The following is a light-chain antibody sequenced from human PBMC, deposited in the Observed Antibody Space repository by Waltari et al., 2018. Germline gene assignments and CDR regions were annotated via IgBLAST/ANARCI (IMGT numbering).Light chain of an antibody. CDR2: AAF. CDR3: QQFNTYPLT. Sequence: IQLTQSPSSLSASVGHRVTITCRASQGISSYLAWYQQKPGKAPNLLIYAAFTLQSGVPSRFSGSGSGTDFTLTISSLQPEDFATYYCQQFNTYPLTFGQGTRLEIK. CDR1: QGISSY. J-gene: IGKJ5*01. V-gene: IGKV1-9*01.